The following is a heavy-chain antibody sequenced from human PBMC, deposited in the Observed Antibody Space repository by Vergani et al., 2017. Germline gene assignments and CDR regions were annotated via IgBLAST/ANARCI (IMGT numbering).Heavy chain of an antibody. CDR2: ISSRSSYI. J-gene: IGHJ4*02. CDR3: ARDSVARPGPYYFDY. V-gene: IGHV3-21*01. D-gene: IGHD4-23*01. Sequence: EVQLVESGGGLVKPGGSLRLSCAASGFTFSSYSMNWVRQAPGKGLEWVSSISSRSSYIYYADSVKGRFTISRDNAKNSLYLQMNSLRAEDPAVYYCARDSVARPGPYYFDYWGQGTLVTVSS. CDR1: GFTFSSYS.